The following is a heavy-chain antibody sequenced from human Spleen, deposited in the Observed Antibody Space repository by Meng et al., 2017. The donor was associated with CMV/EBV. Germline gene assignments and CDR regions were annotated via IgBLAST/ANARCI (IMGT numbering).Heavy chain of an antibody. CDR2: IYPGDSDT. D-gene: IGHD2-2*01. CDR1: GYSFTSYW. CDR3: ARQKDIVVVPAAALDY. J-gene: IGHJ4*02. Sequence: GESLKISCEGSGYSFTSYWIGWVRQMPGKGLECMGIIYPGDSDTRYSPSFQGQVTISADKSISTAYLQWSSLKASDTAMYYCARQKDIVVVPAAALDYWGQGTLVTVSS. V-gene: IGHV5-51*01.